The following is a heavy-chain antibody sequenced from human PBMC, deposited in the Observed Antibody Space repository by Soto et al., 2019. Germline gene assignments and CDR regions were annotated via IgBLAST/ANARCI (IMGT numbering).Heavy chain of an antibody. J-gene: IGHJ4*02. V-gene: IGHV3-23*01. Sequence: PGGSLRLSCAASGFTFNNYAMSWVRQAPGKGLEWVSAIRGSDDYTYYADSVRGRFAISRDNSKNTLYLQMNSLRADDTAVYHCARGFLGVRLFDYWGQGSLVTVSS. CDR3: ARGFLGVRLFDY. CDR1: GFTFNNYA. CDR2: IRGSDDYT. D-gene: IGHD3-3*01.